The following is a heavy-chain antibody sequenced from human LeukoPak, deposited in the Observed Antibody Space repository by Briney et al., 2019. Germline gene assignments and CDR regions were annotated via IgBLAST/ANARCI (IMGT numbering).Heavy chain of an antibody. D-gene: IGHD3-10*01. J-gene: IGHJ4*02. CDR1: GGTFSSYT. Sequence: SVKVSCKASGGTFSSYTISWVRQAPGQGLEWMGRIIPILGIANYAQKFQGRVTITADKSTSTAYVELSSLRSEDTAVYYCAMDSYGSGSYFDYWGQATLVTVSS. CDR2: IIPILGIA. CDR3: AMDSYGSGSYFDY. V-gene: IGHV1-69*02.